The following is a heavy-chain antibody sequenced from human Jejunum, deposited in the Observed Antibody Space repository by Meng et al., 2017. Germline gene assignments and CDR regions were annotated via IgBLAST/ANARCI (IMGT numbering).Heavy chain of an antibody. CDR1: VYIFIAYY. J-gene: IGHJ4*02. CDR3: ERESGGPNQYYFDY. Sequence: ASVKVTCKASVYIFIAYYMHWLRQAPGQGLEWVGRINTNSGGTNYARDFQGRVTMTSDTSISTAYMELSRMRSDDTDVYYCERESGGPNQYYFDYWGQGTLVTVSS. D-gene: IGHD2-15*01. CDR2: INTNSGGT. V-gene: IGHV1-2*05.